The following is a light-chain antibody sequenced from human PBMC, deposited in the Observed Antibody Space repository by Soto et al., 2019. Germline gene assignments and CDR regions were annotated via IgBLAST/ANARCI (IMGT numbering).Light chain of an antibody. CDR2: DTS. V-gene: IGKV3-11*01. J-gene: IGKJ3*01. CDR3: QQRSDWPVT. CDR1: ESVGRY. Sequence: IVLTQSPATLSLSPGERATVSCRARESVGRYLAWYQHRPGQAPRLLVYDTSTRASGVPARFTGSGSEPDFTLTISSLEPEDSAVYFCQQRSDWPVTFGPGTKVEIK.